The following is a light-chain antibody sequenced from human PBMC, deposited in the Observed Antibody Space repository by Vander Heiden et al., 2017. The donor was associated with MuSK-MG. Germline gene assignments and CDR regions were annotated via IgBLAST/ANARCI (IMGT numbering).Light chain of an antibody. CDR3: QQEGSSPRT. CDR1: QSVSSSY. J-gene: IGKJ1*01. CDR2: GAS. Sequence: EIVLTQSPGTLSLSPGERATLACRASQSVSSSYLAWYQQKPGQAPRLLIYGASSRATGIPDRSSGSGSGTDFTLTISRLEPEDFAVYYCQQEGSSPRTFGQGTKVEIK. V-gene: IGKV3-20*01.